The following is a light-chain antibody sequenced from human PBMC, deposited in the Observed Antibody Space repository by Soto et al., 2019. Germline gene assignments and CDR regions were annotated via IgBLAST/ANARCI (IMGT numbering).Light chain of an antibody. CDR1: QSVSTN. V-gene: IGKV3-15*01. J-gene: IGKJ4*01. CDR2: GAS. Sequence: ETVMTQSPATLSVSPGERATLSCGASQSVSTNLAWYQQKPGQVPRPLIYGASTRASDIPARFSGSGSGTEFTLTISSLQSVDFAVYYCQQYNEWPLTFGGGTKVEIE. CDR3: QQYNEWPLT.